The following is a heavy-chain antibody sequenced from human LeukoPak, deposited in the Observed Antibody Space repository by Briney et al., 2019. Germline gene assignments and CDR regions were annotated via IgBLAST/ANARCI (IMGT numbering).Heavy chain of an antibody. CDR1: GFTFSSYW. D-gene: IGHD1-1*01. CDR3: AKLESVGYFDY. Sequence: GGSLRLSCAASGFTFSSYWMHWVRQDPGKGLLWVSRINNDGRSTRYADSVKGRFTISRDNSKNTLYLQMNSLRAEDTAVYYCAKLESVGYFDYWGQGTLVTVSS. J-gene: IGHJ4*02. V-gene: IGHV3-74*01. CDR2: INNDGRST.